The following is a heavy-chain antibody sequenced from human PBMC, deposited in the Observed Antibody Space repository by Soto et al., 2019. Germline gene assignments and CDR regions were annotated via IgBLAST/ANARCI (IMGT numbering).Heavy chain of an antibody. J-gene: IGHJ6*02. V-gene: IGHV1-18*01. CDR2: ISAYNGNT. CDR1: GYTFTSYG. CDR3: ARRGLSSSSTFRYFYYGMDA. D-gene: IGHD6-6*01. Sequence: ASVKVSCKASGYTFTSYGISWVRQAPGQGLEWMGWISAYNGNTNYAQKLQDRVTMTTDTSTSTAYMELRSLRSDDTAVYYCARRGLSSSSTFRYFYYGMDAWGQGTTVTVPS.